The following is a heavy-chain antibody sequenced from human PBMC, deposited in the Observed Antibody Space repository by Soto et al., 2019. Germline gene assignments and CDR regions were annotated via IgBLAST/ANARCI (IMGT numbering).Heavy chain of an antibody. CDR2: INSDGSST. Sequence: EVQLVESGGGLVQPGGSLRLSCAASGFTFSRYWMHWVRQAPGKGLVWVSRINSDGSSTSYADSVKGRFTISRDNAKNTLALQMNSRIAEDTAVYYCARDSGGYYEPLFDYWGQGTLVTVSS. V-gene: IGHV3-74*01. J-gene: IGHJ4*02. D-gene: IGHD3-22*01. CDR3: ARDSGGYYEPLFDY. CDR1: GFTFSRYW.